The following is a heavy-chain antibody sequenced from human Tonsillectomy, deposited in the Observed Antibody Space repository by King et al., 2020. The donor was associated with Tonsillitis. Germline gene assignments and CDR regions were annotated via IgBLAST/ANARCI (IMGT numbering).Heavy chain of an antibody. J-gene: IGHJ4*02. V-gene: IGHV1-8*01. CDR1: GYTFTSYN. CDR3: AGSRGSGSYYFNY. D-gene: IGHD3-10*01. Sequence: VQLVQSGAEVKKPGASVKVSCKASGYTFTSYNIHWVRQAAGQGLEWMGWMNPNSDNTGYAQKFQGRVTMTRNTSTSTAYMELSSLRSEDTAVYYCAGSRGSGSYYFNYWGQGTLVPVSS. CDR2: MNPNSDNT.